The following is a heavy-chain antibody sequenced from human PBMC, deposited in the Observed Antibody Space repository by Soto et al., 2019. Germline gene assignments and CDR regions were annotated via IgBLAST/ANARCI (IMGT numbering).Heavy chain of an antibody. CDR3: AKDALALNGGWDWFDP. J-gene: IGHJ5*02. V-gene: IGHV3-23*01. CDR1: GFNFRHYA. D-gene: IGHD3-10*01. CDR2: IDGNGGVT. Sequence: EVQLLESGGGLVQPGGSLRLSCAASGFNFRHYAMSGVRQAPGKGLEWVSSIDGNGGVTSYADSVKGRFTVSRDDSKEILYRPLSSLIVDDTAVYYCAKDALALNGGWDWFDPWGQGTLITFSS.